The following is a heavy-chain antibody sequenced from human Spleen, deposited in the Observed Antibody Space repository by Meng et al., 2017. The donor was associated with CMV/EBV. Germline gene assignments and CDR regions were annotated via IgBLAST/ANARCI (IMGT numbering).Heavy chain of an antibody. CDR2: ISGYNGNT. CDR1: GFPFNSYG. D-gene: IGHD2-2*01. V-gene: IGHV1-18*01. J-gene: IGHJ4*02. Sequence: ASVKVSCKASGFPFNSYGISWVRQAPGQGLEWMGWISGYNGNTNYAQKFQGRVTMTTDTSTSTAYMELRSLRSDDTAVYYCARDSPVYCSSISCLALTFIDHWGQGTLVTVSS. CDR3: ARDSPVYCSSISCLALTFIDH.